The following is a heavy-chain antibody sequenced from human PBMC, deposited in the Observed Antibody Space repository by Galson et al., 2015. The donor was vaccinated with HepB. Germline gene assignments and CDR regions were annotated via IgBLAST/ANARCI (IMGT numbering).Heavy chain of an antibody. CDR1: GYIFNDYA. CDR3: ARGRSPASHY. D-gene: IGHD3-3*01. V-gene: IGHV7-4-1*02. Sequence: SVKVSCKASGYIFNDYAVNWVRQAPGQGLEWMGWINTNTGKPTYAQNFTGRFVFSFDTSMSTAYLQISSLKAEDTALYYCARGRSPASHYWGQGTLVTVSS. CDR2: INTNTGKP. J-gene: IGHJ4*02.